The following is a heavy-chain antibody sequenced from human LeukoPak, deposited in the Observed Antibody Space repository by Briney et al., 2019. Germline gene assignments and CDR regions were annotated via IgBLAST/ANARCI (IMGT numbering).Heavy chain of an antibody. V-gene: IGHV4-59*01. J-gene: IGHJ4*02. D-gene: IGHD3-22*01. CDR2: IYYSGST. CDR1: GGSISSYS. Sequence: SETLSLTCTVSGGSISSYSWSWIRQPPGKGLEWIGYIYYSGSTNYNPSPKSRVTISVDTSKNQFSLRLSSVTAADTAVYYCARWTYYYDSSGYSYWDFDHWGQGTLVTVSS. CDR3: ARWTYYYDSSGYSYWDFDH.